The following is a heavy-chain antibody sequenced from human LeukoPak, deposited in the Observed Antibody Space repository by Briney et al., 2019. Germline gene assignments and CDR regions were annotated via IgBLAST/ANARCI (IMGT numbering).Heavy chain of an antibody. V-gene: IGHV3-53*01. CDR2: IYSGGST. Sequence: GGSLRLSCAASGFTVSSSYMSWVRQAPGRGLEGVSVIYSGGSTYYADSVKGRFTISRGNSKNTLYLQMNSLRAEDTAVYYCASQRGYSYGYYYYYMDVWGKGTTVTVSS. CDR1: GFTVSSSY. J-gene: IGHJ6*03. D-gene: IGHD5-18*01. CDR3: ASQRGYSYGYYYYYMDV.